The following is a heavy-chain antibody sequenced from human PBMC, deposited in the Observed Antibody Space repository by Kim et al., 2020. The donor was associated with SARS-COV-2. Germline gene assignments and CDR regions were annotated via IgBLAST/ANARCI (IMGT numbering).Heavy chain of an antibody. J-gene: IGHJ5*02. V-gene: IGHV4-30-2*01. D-gene: IGHD6-13*01. Sequence: SETLSLTCAVSGGSISSGGYSWSWIRQPPGKGLEWIGYIYHSGSTYYNPSLKSRVTISVDRSKNQFSLKLSSVTAADTAVYYCARGKKGGQRGYSSSWYWFDPWGQGTLVTVSS. CDR3: ARGKKGGQRGYSSSWYWFDP. CDR2: IYHSGST. CDR1: GGSISSGGYS.